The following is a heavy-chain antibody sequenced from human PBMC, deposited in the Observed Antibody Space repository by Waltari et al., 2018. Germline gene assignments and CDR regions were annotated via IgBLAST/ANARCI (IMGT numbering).Heavy chain of an antibody. CDR3: AHIGTAYYYYYGMDV. CDR2: MNPNSGNT. CDR1: GYTFTSYD. J-gene: IGHJ6*02. V-gene: IGHV1-8*01. D-gene: IGHD1-1*01. Sequence: QVQLVQSGAEVKKPGASVKVSCKVSGYTFTSYDINWVRQATGQGLEWMGWMNPNSGNTGYAQKFQGRVTMTRNTSISTAYMELSSLRSEDTAVYYCAHIGTAYYYYYGMDVWGQGTTVTVSS.